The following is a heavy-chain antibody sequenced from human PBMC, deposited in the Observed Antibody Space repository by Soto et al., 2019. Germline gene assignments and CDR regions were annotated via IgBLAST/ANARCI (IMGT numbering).Heavy chain of an antibody. CDR3: ATPTSQGYCSGGSCYRNIAVAGYFDY. CDR1: GYTFTGYY. D-gene: IGHD2-15*01. Sequence: GASVKVSCKASGYTFTGYYMHWVLQAPGQGLEWMGWINPNSGGTNYAQKFQGRVTMTRDTSISTAYMELSSLRSEDTAVYYCATPTSQGYCSGGSCYRNIAVAGYFDYWGQGTLVTVSS. V-gene: IGHV1-2*02. CDR2: INPNSGGT. J-gene: IGHJ4*02.